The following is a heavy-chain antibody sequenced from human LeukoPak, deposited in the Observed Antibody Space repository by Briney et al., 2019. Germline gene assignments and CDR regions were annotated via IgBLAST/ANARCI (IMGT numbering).Heavy chain of an antibody. V-gene: IGHV4-4*07. CDR2: IYTSGST. CDR1: GGSISSYY. J-gene: IGHJ4*02. CDR3: AKDRIASTLVTAFDC. D-gene: IGHD5-18*01. Sequence: SETLSLTCTVSGGSISSYYWSWIRQPAGKGLEWIGRIYTSGSTNYNPSLKSRVTMSVDTSKNQFSLKLSSVTAADTAVYYCAKDRIASTLVTAFDCWGQGTLVTVSS.